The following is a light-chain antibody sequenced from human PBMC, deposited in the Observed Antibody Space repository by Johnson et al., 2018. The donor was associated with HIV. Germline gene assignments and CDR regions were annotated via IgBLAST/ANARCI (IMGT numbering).Light chain of an antibody. CDR1: SSNIGNNY. Sequence: QSVLTQPPSVSAAPGQKVTISCSGSSSNIGNNYVSWYQQLPGTAPKLLIYSITHRPSGIPDRFSGSKSGTSATLGITGLQTGDEADYYCGTWDSSLSIYVFGIGTKVTVL. CDR3: GTWDSSLSIYV. CDR2: SIT. J-gene: IGLJ1*01. V-gene: IGLV1-51*01.